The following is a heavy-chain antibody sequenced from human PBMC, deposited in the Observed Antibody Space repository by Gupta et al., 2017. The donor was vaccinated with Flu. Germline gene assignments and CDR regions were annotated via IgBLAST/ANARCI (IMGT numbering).Heavy chain of an antibody. V-gene: IGHV3-15*01. CDR1: GFTFRNAW. CDR2: IKSKTDGGTT. D-gene: IGHD3-3*01. J-gene: IGHJ4*02. CDR3: TTGYDFWSGYHDY. Sequence: EVQLVESGGGLVKPGGSLRLSCAASGFTFRNAWMSWVRQAPGKGLEWVGRIKSKTDGGTTDYAAPVKGRFTISRDDSKNTLYLQMNSLKTEDTAVYYCTTGYDFWSGYHDYWGQGTLVTVSS.